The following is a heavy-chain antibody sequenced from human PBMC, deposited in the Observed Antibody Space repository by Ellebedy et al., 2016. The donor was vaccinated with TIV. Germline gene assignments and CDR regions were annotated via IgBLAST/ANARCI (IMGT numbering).Heavy chain of an antibody. CDR2: IIPIFGTA. J-gene: IGHJ2*01. Sequence: SVKVSCXASGGTFSSYAISWVRQAPGQGLEWMGGIIPIFGTANYAQKFQGRVTITADESTSTAYMELSSLRSEDTAVYYCAREAVFKQQGNWYFDLWGRGTLVTVSS. D-gene: IGHD6-13*01. CDR3: AREAVFKQQGNWYFDL. V-gene: IGHV1-69*13. CDR1: GGTFSSYA.